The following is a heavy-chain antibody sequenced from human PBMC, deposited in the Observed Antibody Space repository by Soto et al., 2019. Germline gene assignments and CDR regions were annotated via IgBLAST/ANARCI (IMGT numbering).Heavy chain of an antibody. CDR3: LRDRAPDGQRWTRGIDY. CDR2: ISYDGGNK. V-gene: IGHV3-30*01. Sequence: PGGSLRLSCAASGFTFSSYAMHWVRQAPGEGLEWVAVISYDGGNKYYADSVKGRFTVSRDNSKNTLYLQMNSLRVEDTAVYYCLRDRAPDGQRWTRGIDYSGAGSMVTVYS. J-gene: IGHJ4*02. CDR1: GFTFSSYA. D-gene: IGHD5-18*01.